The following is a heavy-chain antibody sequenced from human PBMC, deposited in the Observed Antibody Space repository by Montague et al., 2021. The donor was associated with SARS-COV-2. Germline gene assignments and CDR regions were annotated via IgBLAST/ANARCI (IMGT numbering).Heavy chain of an antibody. V-gene: IGHV4-34*01. CDR2: INHSGST. CDR3: AGGTKRVFTYDYDSSGYASDC. D-gene: IGHD3-22*01. Sequence: SETLSLTCAVYGGSFSGYYWSWIRQPPGKGLEWIGEINHSGSTKYNPSLKSRVTISVDTSKNQFSLKLSSVTAADTAVYYCAGGTKRVFTYDYDSSGYASDCWGQGTLVTVSS. J-gene: IGHJ4*02. CDR1: GGSFSGYY.